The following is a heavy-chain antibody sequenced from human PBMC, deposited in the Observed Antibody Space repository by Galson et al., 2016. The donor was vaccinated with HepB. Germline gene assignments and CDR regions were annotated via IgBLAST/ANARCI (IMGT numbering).Heavy chain of an antibody. CDR2: IIYSGNT. J-gene: IGHJ4*02. V-gene: IGHV4-31*03. Sequence: SLTCTVSGGSINNGAFSWSWIRQDPGKALEWIGHIIYSGNTYYNPSLESRDKMSTDTSKNQFYLKLTSVTAADAAVYYCARERISYGSIGLDYWGQGILVTVSS. D-gene: IGHD5-18*01. CDR1: GGSINNGAFS. CDR3: ARERISYGSIGLDY.